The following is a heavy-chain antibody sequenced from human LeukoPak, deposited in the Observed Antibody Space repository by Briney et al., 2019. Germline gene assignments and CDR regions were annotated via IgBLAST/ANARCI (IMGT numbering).Heavy chain of an antibody. Sequence: PGGSLRLPCAASGFTFSSYAMHWVRQAPGKGLEWVAVISYDGSNKYYADSVKGRFTISRDNSKNTLYLQMNSLRAEDTAVYFCARSQSSSLIDYWGLGTLVTVSS. CDR2: ISYDGSNK. J-gene: IGHJ4*02. D-gene: IGHD6-13*01. CDR3: ARSQSSSLIDY. V-gene: IGHV3-30-3*01. CDR1: GFTFSSYA.